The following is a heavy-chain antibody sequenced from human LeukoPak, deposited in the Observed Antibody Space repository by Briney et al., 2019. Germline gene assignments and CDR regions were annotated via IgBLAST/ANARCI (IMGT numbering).Heavy chain of an antibody. CDR2: IYSGGST. Sequence: GGSLRLSCAASGFTVSSNYMSWVRQAPGKGLEWVSVIYSGGSTYYADCAKRRFTISRENSKNTRYLQMDSLRAEDTAVYYGARDGGGYARFAPWGQGTLVTVSS. D-gene: IGHD3-16*01. J-gene: IGHJ5*02. V-gene: IGHV3-53*01. CDR1: GFTVSSNY. CDR3: ARDGGGYARFAP.